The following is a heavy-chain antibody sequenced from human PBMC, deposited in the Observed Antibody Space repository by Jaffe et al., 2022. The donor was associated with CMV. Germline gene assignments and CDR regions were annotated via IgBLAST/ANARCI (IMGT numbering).Heavy chain of an antibody. CDR1: GFTFSNAW. CDR2: IKSETNGGTT. V-gene: IGHV3-15*01. Sequence: EVQLVESGGGLVKPGGSLRLSCAVSGFTFSNAWMSWVRQAPGKGLEWVGRIKSETNGGTTDYAAPVKGRFTISRDDSKNTFYLQMNSLKTEDTAVYYCATDIHPPLFDYFDYWGQGTLVTVSS. J-gene: IGHJ4*02. CDR3: ATDIHPPLFDYFDY. D-gene: IGHD2-21*01.